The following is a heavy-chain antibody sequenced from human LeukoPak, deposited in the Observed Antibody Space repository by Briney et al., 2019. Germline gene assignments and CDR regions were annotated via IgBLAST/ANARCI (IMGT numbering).Heavy chain of an antibody. CDR3: ARLVVVPAAIYYYHMDV. D-gene: IGHD2-2*01. CDR2: IYTSGST. CDR1: GGSISSGSYY. V-gene: IGHV4-61*02. Sequence: SETLSLTCTVSGGSISSGSYYWSWIRQPAGKGLEWIGRIYTSGSTNYNPSLKSRVTISVDTSKNQFSLKLSSVTAADTAVYYCARLVVVPAAIYYYHMDVWGKGTTVTVSS. J-gene: IGHJ6*03.